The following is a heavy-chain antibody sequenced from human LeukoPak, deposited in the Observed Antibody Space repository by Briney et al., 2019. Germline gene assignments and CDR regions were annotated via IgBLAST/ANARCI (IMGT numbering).Heavy chain of an antibody. CDR3: ARRVYDFWSRYYFGEYGWYFDL. J-gene: IGHJ2*01. Sequence: ASVKVSCKASGYTFTSYDINWVRQATGQGLEWMGWMNPNSGNTGYAQKFQGRVTITRNTSISTAYMELSSLRSEDTAVYYCARRVYDFWSRYYFGEYGWYFDLWGRGTLVTVSS. CDR1: GYTFTSYD. CDR2: MNPNSGNT. V-gene: IGHV1-8*03. D-gene: IGHD3-3*01.